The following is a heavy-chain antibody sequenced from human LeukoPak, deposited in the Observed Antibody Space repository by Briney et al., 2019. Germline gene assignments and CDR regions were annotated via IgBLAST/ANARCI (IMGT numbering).Heavy chain of an antibody. CDR2: INPNSGGA. CDR3: ARGADYGGNQRDGY. J-gene: IGHJ4*02. V-gene: IGHV1-2*06. D-gene: IGHD4-23*01. Sequence: ASVKVSCKTSGYTFTGYYMHWVRQAPGQGLEWTGRINPNSGGATYAQKFQGRVTVTRDTSISTTYMELSSLRFDDTAVYYCARGADYGGNQRDGYWGQGTLVTVSS. CDR1: GYTFTGYY.